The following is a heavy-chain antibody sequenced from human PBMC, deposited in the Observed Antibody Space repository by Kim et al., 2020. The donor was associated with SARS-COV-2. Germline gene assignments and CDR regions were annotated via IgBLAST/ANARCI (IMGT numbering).Heavy chain of an antibody. CDR2: IYRGGSST. CDR1: GFTFSSYA. J-gene: IGHJ4*02. D-gene: IGHD3-9*01. Sequence: GGSLRLSCAASGFTFSSYAMSWVRQAPGKGLEWVSVIYRGGSSTYYADSVKGRFTISRDNSKNTLYLQMNSLRAEDTAVYYCAKRSDFDWLWRGGSYFDYWGQGTLVTVSS. CDR3: AKRSDFDWLWRGGSYFDY. V-gene: IGHV3-23*03.